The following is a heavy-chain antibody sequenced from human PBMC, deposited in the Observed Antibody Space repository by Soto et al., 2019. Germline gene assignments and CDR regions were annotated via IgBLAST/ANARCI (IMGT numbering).Heavy chain of an antibody. CDR3: AKGGAYYYDSSGHYHFDY. J-gene: IGHJ4*02. CDR1: GFTFSSYA. V-gene: IGHV3-23*01. CDR2: ISGSGGST. D-gene: IGHD3-22*01. Sequence: GGSLRLSCAASGFTFSSYAMSWVRQAPGKGLEWVSAISGSGGSTYYADSVKGRFTISRDNSKNTLYLQMNSLRAEDTAVYYCAKGGAYYYDSSGHYHFDYWGQGTLVTVSS.